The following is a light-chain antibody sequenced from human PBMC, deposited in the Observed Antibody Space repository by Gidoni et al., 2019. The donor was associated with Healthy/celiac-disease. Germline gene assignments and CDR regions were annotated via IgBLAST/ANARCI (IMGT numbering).Light chain of an antibody. CDR2: DAS. J-gene: IGKJ5*01. Sequence: EIVLTQSPATLSLSPGERATLSCRACQSVSSYLDWYQQKPGQAPRLLIYDASNSATGIPARFICSGSGTAFTLPIRSLEPEDFAVYYCQLRSNWPPVTFGQGTRLEIK. CDR1: QSVSSY. CDR3: QLRSNWPPVT. V-gene: IGKV3-11*01.